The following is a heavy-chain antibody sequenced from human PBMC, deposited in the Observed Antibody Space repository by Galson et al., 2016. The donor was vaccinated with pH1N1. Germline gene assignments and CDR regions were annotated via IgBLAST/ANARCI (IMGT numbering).Heavy chain of an antibody. Sequence: QSGAEVTKPGESLKISCKASGYGFISQWIAWVLRVPGKGLEWVGVVNPGGSTIRYSPSVQGQVTISSDKSISTAYLQWISLRASDTATYYCARQYDFGDYRGNAFDIWGQGTVVLVSS. D-gene: IGHD4-17*01. CDR2: VNPGGSTI. CDR1: GYGFISQW. V-gene: IGHV5-51*03. J-gene: IGHJ3*02. CDR3: ARQYDFGDYRGNAFDI.